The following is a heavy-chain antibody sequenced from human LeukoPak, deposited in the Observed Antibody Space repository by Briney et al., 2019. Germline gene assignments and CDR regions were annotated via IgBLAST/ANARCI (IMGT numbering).Heavy chain of an antibody. D-gene: IGHD1-26*01. CDR2: IIPIFGTA. Sequence: GASVKVSCKASGGTFSSYAISWVRQAPGQGLEWMGGIIPIFGTANYAQKFQGRVTITADESTSTAYMELSSLRSEDTAVYYCATDRLYSGSYFGYWGQGTLVTVSS. V-gene: IGHV1-69*13. CDR1: GGTFSSYA. J-gene: IGHJ4*02. CDR3: ATDRLYSGSYFGY.